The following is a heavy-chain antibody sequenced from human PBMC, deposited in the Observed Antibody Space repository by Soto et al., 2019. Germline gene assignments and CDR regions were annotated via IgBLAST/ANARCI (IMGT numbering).Heavy chain of an antibody. V-gene: IGHV3-48*03. D-gene: IGHD6-19*01. CDR2: IGSSGSTI. Sequence: GGSLRLSCAASGFTFSRYEMNWVRQAPGKGLEWVSYIGSSGSTIYYADSVKGRFTISRDNAKSSLYLQMNSLRAEDTAVYFCARDEGSAWYFDYWGQGTLVTVSS. CDR3: ARDEGSAWYFDY. CDR1: GFTFSRYE. J-gene: IGHJ4*02.